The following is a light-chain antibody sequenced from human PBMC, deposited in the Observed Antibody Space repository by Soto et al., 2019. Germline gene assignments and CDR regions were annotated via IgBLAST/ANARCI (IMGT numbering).Light chain of an antibody. V-gene: IGKV1-5*03. J-gene: IGKJ3*01. CDR3: QHGFT. Sequence: DIQMTQSASTLSASVGDRVTITCRASQSISSWLAWYQQKPGKAPKLLIYKASSLESGVPSRFSGSGSGTEFTLTISSLQPDDLATYYCQHGFTFGPGTKVDIK. CDR2: KAS. CDR1: QSISSW.